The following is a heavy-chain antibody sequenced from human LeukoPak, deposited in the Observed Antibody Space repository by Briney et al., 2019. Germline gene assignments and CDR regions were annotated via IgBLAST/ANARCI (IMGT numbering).Heavy chain of an antibody. CDR2: IKQDGSEK. V-gene: IGHV3-7*01. Sequence: GGSLRLSCAAPGFTFSSYWMSWVRQAPGKGLEWVANIKQDGSEKYYVDSVKGRFTISRDNAKNSLYLQMNSLRAEDTAVYYCARAGYSYADYWGQGTLVTVSS. CDR1: GFTFSSYW. D-gene: IGHD5-18*01. J-gene: IGHJ4*02. CDR3: ARAGYSYADY.